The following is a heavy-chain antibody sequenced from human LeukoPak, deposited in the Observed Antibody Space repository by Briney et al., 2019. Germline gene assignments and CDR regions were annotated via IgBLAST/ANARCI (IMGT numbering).Heavy chain of an antibody. CDR2: IYYSGST. J-gene: IGHJ4*02. CDR1: GGSISSSSYY. CDR3: ARQVVYNSDYGDFRYSDFRYSFDY. V-gene: IGHV4-39*01. Sequence: VKPSETLSLTCTVSGGSISSSSYYWGWIRQPPGKGLEWIGSIYYSGSTYYNPSLKSRVTISVDTSKNQFSLKLSSVTAADTAVYYCARQVVYNSDYGDFRYSDFRYSFDYWGQGTLVTVSS. D-gene: IGHD4-17*01.